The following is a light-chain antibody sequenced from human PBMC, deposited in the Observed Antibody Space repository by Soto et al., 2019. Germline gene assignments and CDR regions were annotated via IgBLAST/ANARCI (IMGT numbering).Light chain of an antibody. V-gene: IGKV3-15*01. CDR3: QQYNNWPPDRT. CDR2: GAS. J-gene: IGKJ1*01. Sequence: EIVMTQSPATLSVSPGERATLSCRASQSVSSNLAWYQQKPGQAPRLLIYGASTRDTGIPARFSGSGSGTEFTLNISSLQSEDFAIYFCQQYNNWPPDRTFGQGTKVEIK. CDR1: QSVSSN.